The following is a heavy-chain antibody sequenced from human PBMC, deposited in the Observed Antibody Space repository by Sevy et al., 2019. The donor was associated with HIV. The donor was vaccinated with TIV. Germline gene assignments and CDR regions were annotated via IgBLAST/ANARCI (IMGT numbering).Heavy chain of an antibody. D-gene: IGHD1-1*01. CDR3: TRWKGAQCMFDY. CDR1: GFIFGDYA. CDR2: LKHRAYGGTL. V-gene: IGHV3-49*04. J-gene: IGHJ4*02. Sequence: GGSLRLSCTASGFIFGDYAMSWVRQAPGKGLEWVAFLKHRAYGGTLDYAASVQGRFTISRDDSKSDAHLQMNGLKTEDTAIYYCTRWKGAQCMFDYWGQGALVTVSS.